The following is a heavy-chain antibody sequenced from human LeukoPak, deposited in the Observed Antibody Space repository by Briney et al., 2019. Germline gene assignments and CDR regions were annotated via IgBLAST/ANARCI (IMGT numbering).Heavy chain of an antibody. CDR3: ARGANMDTAMVY. CDR2: MNPNSGNT. J-gene: IGHJ4*02. D-gene: IGHD5-18*01. Sequence: ASVKVSCKASGHTFTSYDINWVRQATGQGLEWMGWMNPNSGNTGYAQKFQGRVTMTRNTSISTAYMELSSLRSEDTAVYYCARGANMDTAMVYWGQGTLVTVSS. V-gene: IGHV1-8*01. CDR1: GHTFTSYD.